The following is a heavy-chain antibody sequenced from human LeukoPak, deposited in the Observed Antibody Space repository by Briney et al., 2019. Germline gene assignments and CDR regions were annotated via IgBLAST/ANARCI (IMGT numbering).Heavy chain of an antibody. Sequence: GGSLRLSCAASGFTFSSYAMSWVRQAPGKGLEWVSAISGSGGSTYYADSVEGRFTISRDNSKNTLYLQMNSLRAEDTAVYYCAKVGRWLHSNFDYWGQGTLVTVSS. V-gene: IGHV3-23*01. D-gene: IGHD5-24*01. J-gene: IGHJ4*02. CDR3: AKVGRWLHSNFDY. CDR2: ISGSGGST. CDR1: GFTFSSYA.